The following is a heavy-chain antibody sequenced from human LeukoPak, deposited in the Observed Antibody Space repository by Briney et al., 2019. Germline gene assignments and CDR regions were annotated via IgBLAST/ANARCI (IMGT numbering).Heavy chain of an antibody. V-gene: IGHV3-74*01. CDR3: ARVHYGDYVDY. J-gene: IGHJ4*02. Sequence: GGSLRLSCAPSGFTFSSYWMHWVRQAPGKGLVWVSRISSDGTSTSYADSVKGRFTISRDNAKNTLYLQMNSLRAEDTAVYYCARVHYGDYVDYWGQGTLVNVSS. CDR1: GFTFSSYW. D-gene: IGHD4-17*01. CDR2: ISSDGTST.